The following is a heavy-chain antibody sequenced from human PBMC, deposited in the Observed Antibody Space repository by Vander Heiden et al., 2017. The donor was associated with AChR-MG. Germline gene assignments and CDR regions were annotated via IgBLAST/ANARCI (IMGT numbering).Heavy chain of an antibody. Sequence: QVQLQESGPGLVKPSETLSLTCTVSGGSITSYYWSWIRQPPGKGLELIGYIYYSGNTNYNPSLKSRVTISVDTSKNQFSLKLSSVTAADTAVYYCAREGPNYFDYWGQGTLVTVSS. CDR3: AREGPNYFDY. V-gene: IGHV4-59*01. CDR1: GGSITSYY. CDR2: IYYSGNT. J-gene: IGHJ4*02.